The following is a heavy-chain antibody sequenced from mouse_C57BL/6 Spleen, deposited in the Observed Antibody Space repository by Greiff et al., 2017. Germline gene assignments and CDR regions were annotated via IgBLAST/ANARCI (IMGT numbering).Heavy chain of an antibody. CDR2: IYPGDGDT. J-gene: IGHJ1*03. D-gene: IGHD2-5*01. CDR1: GYAFSSSW. V-gene: IGHV1-82*01. CDR3: ARKGSNGGTDWYFDF. Sequence: QVQLQQSGPELVKPGASVKISCKASGYAFSSSWMNWVKQRPGKGLEWIGRIYPGDGDTNYNGKFTGKATLTADKSASTAYMQLSSLTSEDSAVYFWARKGSNGGTDWYFDFWGTGTTVTVSS.